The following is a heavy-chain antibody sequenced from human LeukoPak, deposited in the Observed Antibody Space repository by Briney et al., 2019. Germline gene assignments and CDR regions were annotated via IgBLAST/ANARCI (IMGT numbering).Heavy chain of an antibody. Sequence: SQTLSLTCAVSGGSISSGGYSWSWIRQPPGKGLEWIGYIYHSGSTYYNPSLKSRVTISVDGSKNQFSLKLSSVTAADTAVYYCARGYYDSSGYYPPAFDIWGQGTMVTVSS. V-gene: IGHV4-30-2*01. D-gene: IGHD3-22*01. J-gene: IGHJ3*02. CDR2: IYHSGST. CDR1: GGSISSGGYS. CDR3: ARGYYDSSGYYPPAFDI.